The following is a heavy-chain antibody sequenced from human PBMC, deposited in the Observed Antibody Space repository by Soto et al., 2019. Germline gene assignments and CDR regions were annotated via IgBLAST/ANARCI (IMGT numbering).Heavy chain of an antibody. CDR3: ARSRDGYNLNPIDQ. CDR1: TGSTNSFY. CDR2: FFYTGST. V-gene: IGHV4-59*01. Sequence: QVQLQVSGPGLVKPSATLSLSCTVSTGSTNSFYWSWIRQPPGKGLQWLGYFFYTGSTNHNPSLKSRVTISLDMYSNQFSPRLSSVTAADTAMYYCARSRDGYNLNPIDQWGQGLLVTVSS. D-gene: IGHD5-12*01. J-gene: IGHJ4*02.